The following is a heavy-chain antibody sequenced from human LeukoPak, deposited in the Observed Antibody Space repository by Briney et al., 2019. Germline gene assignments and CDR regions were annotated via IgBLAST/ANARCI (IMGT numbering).Heavy chain of an antibody. CDR3: AKKYFYGSGSYIYHFDY. D-gene: IGHD3-10*01. J-gene: IGHJ4*02. CDR2: ISSTSSYI. CDR1: GFTFSSYS. Sequence: GGSLRLSCAASGFTFSSYSMNWVRQAPGKGLEWVSSISSTSSYIYYADSVKGRFTISRDNAKNSLYLQMNSLRAEDTAVYYCAKKYFYGSGSYIYHFDYWGQGTLVTVSS. V-gene: IGHV3-21*01.